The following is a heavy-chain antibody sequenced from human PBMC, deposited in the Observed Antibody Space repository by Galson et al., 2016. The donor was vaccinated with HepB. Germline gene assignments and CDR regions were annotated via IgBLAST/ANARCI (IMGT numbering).Heavy chain of an antibody. CDR1: GVTLTGSA. CDR2: VRSKVNDYAT. Sequence: SLRLSCAVSGVTLTGSAMHWVRQAPGKGLEWVGRVRSKVNDYATGYGASVKGRFTISRDGSMNMAYLEMNSLKTEDTAVYYCIRREIGTVITTDYWGPGTLVTVSS. J-gene: IGHJ4*02. CDR3: IRREIGTVITTDY. D-gene: IGHD4-23*01. V-gene: IGHV3-73*01.